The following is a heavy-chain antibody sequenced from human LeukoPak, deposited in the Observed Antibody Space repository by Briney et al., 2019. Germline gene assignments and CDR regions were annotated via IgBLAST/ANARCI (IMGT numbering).Heavy chain of an antibody. CDR2: IRSKAKTYAT. D-gene: IGHD2-21*02. V-gene: IGHV3-73*01. Sequence: PGGSLRLSCAASGFTFSGSAMHWVRQASGKGLEGVGRIRSKAKTYATAYAASVKGRFTISRDDSKNTAYLQMNSLKTEDTAVYYCTRWGPYCGGDCHNQDAFGIWGQGTKVTVSS. CDR3: TRWGPYCGGDCHNQDAFGI. J-gene: IGHJ3*02. CDR1: GFTFSGSA.